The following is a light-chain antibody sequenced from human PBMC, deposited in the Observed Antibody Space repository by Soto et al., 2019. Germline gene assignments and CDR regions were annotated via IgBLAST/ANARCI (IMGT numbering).Light chain of an antibody. CDR3: QQSYSTPLFT. J-gene: IGKJ3*01. V-gene: IGKV1-39*01. CDR1: QSISSY. CDR2: AAS. Sequence: DIQMTQSPSSLSASVGDRVTITCRASQSISSYLNCYQQKPGKAPKLLIYAASSLQSGVPSRFSGRGSGTDFTLTISSLQPEDFATYYCQQSYSTPLFTFGPGTKVDIK.